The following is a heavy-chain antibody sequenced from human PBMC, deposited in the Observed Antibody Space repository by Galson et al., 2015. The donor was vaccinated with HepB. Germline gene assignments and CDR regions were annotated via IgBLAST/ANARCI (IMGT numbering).Heavy chain of an antibody. V-gene: IGHV3-30*18. D-gene: IGHD2-21*01. Sequence: SLRLSCAASRFTFTRYGMHWVRQAPGKGLEWLAFISDDGSVKHNANSVKGRFTISRDNSRNTLYLQMNSLRPEDTAVYYCAKDSIASSGAGCGMDVWGQGTTVTVSS. CDR1: RFTFTRYG. CDR3: AKDSIASSGAGCGMDV. J-gene: IGHJ6*02. CDR2: ISDDGSVK.